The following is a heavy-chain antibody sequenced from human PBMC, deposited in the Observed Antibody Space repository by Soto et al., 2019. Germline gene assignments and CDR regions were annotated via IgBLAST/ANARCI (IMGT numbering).Heavy chain of an antibody. CDR2: INHSGST. V-gene: IGHV4-34*01. CDR3: ARGGFSSPFSCSGGSCYAFSI. CDR1: GGSFSGYY. D-gene: IGHD2-15*01. J-gene: IGHJ3*02. Sequence: SETLSLTCAVYGGSFSGYYWSWIRQPPGKGLEWIGEINHSGSTNYNPSLKSRVTISVDTSKNQFSLKLSSVTAADTAVYYCARGGFSSPFSCSGGSCYAFSISAQRTTVPVS.